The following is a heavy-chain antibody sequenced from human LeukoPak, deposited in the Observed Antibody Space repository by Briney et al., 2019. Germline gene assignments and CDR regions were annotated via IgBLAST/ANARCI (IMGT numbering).Heavy chain of an antibody. J-gene: IGHJ4*02. CDR3: ARVHRIAARSRYYFDY. CDR2: INHSGST. V-gene: IGHV4-34*01. CDR1: GGXFSGYY. Sequence: SETLSLTCAVYGGXFSGYYCSWIRQPPGKGLEWSGGINHSGSTNYNPSLKSRVTISVDTSKNQFSLKLSSVTAADTAVYYCARVHRIAARSRYYFDYWGQGTLVTVSS. D-gene: IGHD6-6*01.